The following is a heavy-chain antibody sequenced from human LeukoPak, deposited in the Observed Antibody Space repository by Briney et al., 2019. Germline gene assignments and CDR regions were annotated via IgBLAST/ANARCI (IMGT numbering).Heavy chain of an antibody. Sequence: VASVKVSCKASGYTFTGYYMHWVRQAPGQGLEWMGRINPNSGGTNYAQKFQGWVTMTRDTSISTAYMELSRLRSDDTAVYYCARDRIVATHFDYWGQGTLVTVSS. CDR2: INPNSGGT. V-gene: IGHV1-2*04. CDR1: GYTFTGYY. J-gene: IGHJ4*02. D-gene: IGHD5-12*01. CDR3: ARDRIVATHFDY.